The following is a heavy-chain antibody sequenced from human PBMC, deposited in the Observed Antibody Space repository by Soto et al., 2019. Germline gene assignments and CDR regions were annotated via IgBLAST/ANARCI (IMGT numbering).Heavy chain of an antibody. CDR3: ARVSVRFLEWFGSGNWFDP. J-gene: IGHJ5*02. CDR1: GGTFSSYA. Sequence: ASVKVSCKASGGTFSSYAISWVRQAPGQGLEWMGGIIPIFGTANYAQKFQGRVTITADESTSTAYMELSSLRSEDTAVYYCARVSVRFLEWFGSGNWFDPWGQGTLVTVSS. CDR2: IIPIFGTA. V-gene: IGHV1-69*13. D-gene: IGHD3-3*01.